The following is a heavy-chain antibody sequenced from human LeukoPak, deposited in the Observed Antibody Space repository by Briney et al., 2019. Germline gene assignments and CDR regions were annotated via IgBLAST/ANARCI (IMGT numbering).Heavy chain of an antibody. Sequence: GGSLRLSCSASGFIFTSYGMNWVRQAPGSGLQWVAYISAGSSNTFYADSVKGRFTISRDDAGNFLHLQMNSLSAEDTGVYYCARIAVQANTPFYFDFWGQGALVAVSS. CDR1: GFIFTSYG. J-gene: IGHJ4*02. CDR2: ISAGSSNT. D-gene: IGHD1-26*01. V-gene: IGHV3-48*01. CDR3: ARIAVQANTPFYFDF.